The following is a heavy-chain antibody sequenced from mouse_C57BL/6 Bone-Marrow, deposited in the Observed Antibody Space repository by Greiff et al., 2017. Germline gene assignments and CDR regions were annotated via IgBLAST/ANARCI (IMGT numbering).Heavy chain of an antibody. CDR2: IHPNSGST. V-gene: IGHV1-64*01. Sequence: QVQLQQPGAELVKPGASVKLSCKASGYTFTSYWMHWVKQRPGQGLEWIGMIHPNSGSTNYNEKFKSKATLTVDKSSSTAYMQLSSLTSEDSAVYYCARGEHYYGSSYGAWFAYWGQGTLVTVSA. J-gene: IGHJ3*01. D-gene: IGHD1-1*01. CDR3: ARGEHYYGSSYGAWFAY. CDR1: GYTFTSYW.